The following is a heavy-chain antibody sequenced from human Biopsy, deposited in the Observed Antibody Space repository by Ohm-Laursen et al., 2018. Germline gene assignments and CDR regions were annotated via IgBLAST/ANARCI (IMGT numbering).Heavy chain of an antibody. CDR2: ITSRTSST. J-gene: IGHJ6*02. D-gene: IGHD3-10*01. CDR1: GFTFNVYS. Sequence: SLRLSCTASGFTFNVYSIVWVRQAPGKGLEWVSSITSRTSSTYYADSVKGRVTISRDNANNSVSLQMNNLRVDDTAVYYCARWYGDLFYYYNGTDVWGQGTTVTVSS. CDR3: ARWYGDLFYYYNGTDV. V-gene: IGHV3-21*01.